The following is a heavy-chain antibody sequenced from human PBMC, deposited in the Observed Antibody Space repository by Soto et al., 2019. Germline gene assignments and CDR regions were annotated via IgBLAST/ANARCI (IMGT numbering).Heavy chain of an antibody. V-gene: IGHV1-3*01. CDR1: GDTFTSYS. D-gene: IGHD4-4*01. CDR2: INAGNGNT. Sequence: ASVKVCCKASGDTFTSYSMHWVRQAPGQRLEWMGWINAGNGNTKYSQKFQGRVTITRDTSASTAYMELSSLRSEDTAVYYCASSYSNYALIDYYYYGMDVWGQGTTVTVSS. CDR3: ASSYSNYALIDYYYYGMDV. J-gene: IGHJ6*02.